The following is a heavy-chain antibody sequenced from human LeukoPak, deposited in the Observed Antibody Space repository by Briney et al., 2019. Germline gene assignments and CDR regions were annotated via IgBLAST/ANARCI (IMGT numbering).Heavy chain of an antibody. V-gene: IGHV4-31*03. Sequence: SETLSLTCTVSGGSISSGGYYWSWIRQHPGKGLEWIGYIYYSGSTYYNPSLKSRVTISVDTSKNQFSLKLSSVTAADTAVYYCARDLSTVSTGTDYYYYYGMDVWGQGTTVTVSS. CDR1: GGSISSGGYY. CDR2: IYYSGST. CDR3: ARDLSTVSTGTDYYYYYGMDV. J-gene: IGHJ6*02. D-gene: IGHD4-17*01.